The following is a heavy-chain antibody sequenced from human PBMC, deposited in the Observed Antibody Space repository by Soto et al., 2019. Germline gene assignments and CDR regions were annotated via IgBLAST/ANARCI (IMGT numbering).Heavy chain of an antibody. V-gene: IGHV1-69*12. Sequence: QVQLVQAGAEVTKPGSSVKVSCKASGGTFSSYAISWVRQAPGQGLEGMGGIIPIFGTANYAQKFQGTVTLTADESTSTAYMELSSLRSEATAVYSCARESRYCSGGSCYFRPGIDYWGQGTLVTVSS. CDR2: IIPIFGTA. CDR3: ARESRYCSGGSCYFRPGIDY. CDR1: GGTFSSYA. D-gene: IGHD2-15*01. J-gene: IGHJ4*02.